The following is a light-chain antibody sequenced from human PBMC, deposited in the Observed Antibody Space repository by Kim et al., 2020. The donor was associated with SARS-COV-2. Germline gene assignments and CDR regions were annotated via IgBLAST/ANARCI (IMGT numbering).Light chain of an antibody. CDR2: AAS. CDR3: QQLWNYPIT. V-gene: IGKV1-9*01. J-gene: IGKJ5*01. Sequence: ASVGDRVTITCRASQGISTHLAWFQQKPGQVPKLLSYAASTLQSGVPPRFSGSGSGTDFTLTVSSLQPEDFATYYCQQLWNYPITFGQGTRLEIK. CDR1: QGISTH.